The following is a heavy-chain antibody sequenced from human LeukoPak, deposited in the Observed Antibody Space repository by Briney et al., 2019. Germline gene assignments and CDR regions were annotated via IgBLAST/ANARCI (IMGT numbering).Heavy chain of an antibody. J-gene: IGHJ4*02. CDR1: GFTFSSYG. V-gene: IGHV3-30*18. CDR3: AKVTGTVTGGGDY. CDR2: ISYDGSIK. D-gene: IGHD1-20*01. Sequence: GGSLRLSGAASGFTFSSYGMHWVRQAPGKGLEWVAVISYDGSIKYYADSVKGRVTVSRDNSKDTLYLQMNSLRAEDPAVYYCAKVTGTVTGGGDYWGQGTLVTVSS.